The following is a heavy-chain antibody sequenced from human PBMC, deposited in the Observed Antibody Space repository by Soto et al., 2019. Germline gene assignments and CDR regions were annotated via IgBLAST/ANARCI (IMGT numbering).Heavy chain of an antibody. V-gene: IGHV4-59*09. Sequence: GSTNYNPSLKSRVTISIDTSKNLFSLKLSSVTAADTAVYYCARGSGSYYAYWGQGTLVTVSS. J-gene: IGHJ4*02. D-gene: IGHD1-26*01. CDR2: GST. CDR3: ARGSGSYYAY.